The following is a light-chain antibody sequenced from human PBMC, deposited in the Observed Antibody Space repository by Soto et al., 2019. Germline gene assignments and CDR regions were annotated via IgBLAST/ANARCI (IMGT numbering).Light chain of an antibody. CDR3: QQYGSSPWT. CDR2: GAS. J-gene: IGKJ1*01. CDR1: QSVGSN. V-gene: IGKV3-20*01. Sequence: EIVMTQSPGTLSMSPGERATLSCRASQSVGSNLAWYQQRPGQAPRLLIYGASSRATGIPDRFSGSGSGTDFTLTISRLEPEGFAVYYCQQYGSSPWTFGQGTKVDIK.